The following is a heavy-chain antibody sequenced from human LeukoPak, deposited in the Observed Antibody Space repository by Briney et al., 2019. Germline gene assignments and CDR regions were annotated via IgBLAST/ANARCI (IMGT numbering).Heavy chain of an antibody. D-gene: IGHD6-13*01. J-gene: IGHJ4*02. Sequence: GGSLRLSCAASGFTFSSYGMHWVRQAPGKGLEWVAVISYDGSNKYYADSVKGRFTISRDNSKNTLYLQMNSLRAEDTAVYYCAKRGSSWLVYSGQGTLVTVSS. CDR1: GFTFSSYG. V-gene: IGHV3-30*18. CDR2: ISYDGSNK. CDR3: AKRGSSWLVY.